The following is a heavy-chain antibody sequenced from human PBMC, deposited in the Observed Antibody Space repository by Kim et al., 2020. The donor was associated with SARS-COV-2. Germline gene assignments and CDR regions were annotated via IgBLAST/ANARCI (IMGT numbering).Heavy chain of an antibody. J-gene: IGHJ6*02. CDR1: GFTFSSYW. CDR3: ARDTIPAAMNDLSPMDV. CDR2: IKQDGSEK. Sequence: GGSLRLSCAASGFTFSSYWMSWVRQAPGKGLEWVANIKQDGSEKYYVDSVKGRFTISRDNAKNSLYLQMNSLRAEDTAVYYCARDTIPAAMNDLSPMDVWGQGTTVTVSS. V-gene: IGHV3-7*03. D-gene: IGHD2-2*01.